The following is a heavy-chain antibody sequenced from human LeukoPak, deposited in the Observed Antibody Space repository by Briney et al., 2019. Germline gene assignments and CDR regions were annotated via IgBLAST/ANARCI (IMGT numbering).Heavy chain of an antibody. V-gene: IGHV4-30-2*01. CDR2: IYHSGST. D-gene: IGHD5-18*01. CDR1: GGSISSGGYY. J-gene: IGHJ4*02. Sequence: SETLSLTCTVSGGSISSGGYYWSWIRQPPGKGLECIGYIYHSGSTYYNPSLKSRVTISVDTSKNQFSLKLSSVTAADTAVYYCARDVSYGYMSDYWGQGTLVTVSS. CDR3: ARDVSYGYMSDY.